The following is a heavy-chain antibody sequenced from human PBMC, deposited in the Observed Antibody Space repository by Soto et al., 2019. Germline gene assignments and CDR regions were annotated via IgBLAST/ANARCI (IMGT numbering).Heavy chain of an antibody. CDR2: IYSSGTT. CDR1: GFTVSNNY. D-gene: IGHD2-15*01. J-gene: IGHJ4*02. V-gene: IGHV3-53*01. CDR3: ARQYCSGGSCYYGYDI. Sequence: GGSLRLSCAASGFTVSNNYMSWVRQAPGKGLEWVSFIYSSGTTYYADSVKGRFTISRDNSKNTLYLQMSSLRIEDTAVHYCARQYCSGGSCYYGYDIWGQGTLVTVSS.